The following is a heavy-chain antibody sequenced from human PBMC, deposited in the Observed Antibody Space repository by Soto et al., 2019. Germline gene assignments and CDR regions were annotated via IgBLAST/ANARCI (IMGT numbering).Heavy chain of an antibody. J-gene: IGHJ6*02. CDR1: GFTFDDYA. CDR3: AKEGPADIYYYGMDV. V-gene: IGHV3-9*01. D-gene: IGHD2-2*01. CDR2: ISWHSGSI. Sequence: EVQLVESGGGLVQPGRSLRLSCAASGFTFDDYAMHWVRQAPGKGLEWVSGISWHSGSIGYAGSVKGRFTTARDNAKNALYLEMNSLRAEDTALYYCAKEGPADIYYYGMDVWGQGTTVTDSS.